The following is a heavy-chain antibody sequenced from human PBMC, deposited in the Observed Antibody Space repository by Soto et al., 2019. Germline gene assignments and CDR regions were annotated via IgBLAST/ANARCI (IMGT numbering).Heavy chain of an antibody. J-gene: IGHJ5*02. CDR1: GFTCSSYC. CDR3: AKAPYCSSTSCNWFDP. CDR2: ISCSGGST. V-gene: IGHV3-23*01. Sequence: PWVSLRVSCGASGFTCSSYCMSWVRQAPGKGLEWVSAISCSGGSTYYADSVKGRFTISRDNSKNTLYLQMNSLRAEDTAVYYCAKAPYCSSTSCNWFDPWGQGTLVTVSS. D-gene: IGHD2-2*01.